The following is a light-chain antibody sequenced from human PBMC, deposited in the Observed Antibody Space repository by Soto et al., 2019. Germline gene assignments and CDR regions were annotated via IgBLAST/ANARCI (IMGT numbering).Light chain of an antibody. CDR1: QGISNL. J-gene: IGKJ1*01. Sequence: DIQLTQSPSFLSASEGDRVTIDCRASQGISNLLAWYQQKPGKAPKLLISFASTLQSGVPSRFTGSGSGTEFTLTISSLHPEDFATYYCQQYNSYPRTFGQGTKVEIK. CDR3: QQYNSYPRT. V-gene: IGKV1-9*01. CDR2: FAS.